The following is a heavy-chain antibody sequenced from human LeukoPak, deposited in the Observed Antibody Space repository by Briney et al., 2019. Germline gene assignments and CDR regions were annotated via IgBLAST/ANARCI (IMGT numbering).Heavy chain of an antibody. J-gene: IGHJ5*02. CDR2: INPNSGGT. CDR1: GYTFTGYY. Sequence: ASVKVSCKASGYTFTGYYMHWVRQAPGQELEWMGWINPNSGGTNYAQKFQGRVTMTRDTSISTAYMELSRLRSDDTAVYYCARDPTHYDFWSGYKFDPWGQGTLVTVSS. D-gene: IGHD3-3*01. CDR3: ARDPTHYDFWSGYKFDP. V-gene: IGHV1-2*02.